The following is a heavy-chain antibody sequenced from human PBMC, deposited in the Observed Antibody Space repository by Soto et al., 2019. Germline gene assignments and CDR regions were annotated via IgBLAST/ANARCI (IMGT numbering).Heavy chain of an antibody. CDR2: MNPNSGNT. V-gene: IGHV1-8*01. Sequence: QVPLVQSGAEVKKPGASVKVSCKASGYTFTSYDINWVRQATGQGLEWLGWMNPNSGNTGYAQKFQGRVTMTRHTPISTAYMELTSLRAEAAAVYYCARGEGGTIFGAVIINQPRTKRGMDVWGRGTTVTVS. CDR1: GYTFTSYD. D-gene: IGHD3-3*01. CDR3: ARGEGGTIFGAVIINQPRTKRGMDV. J-gene: IGHJ6*02.